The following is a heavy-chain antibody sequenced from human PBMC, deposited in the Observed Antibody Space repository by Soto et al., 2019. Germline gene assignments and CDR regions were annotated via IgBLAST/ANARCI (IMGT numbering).Heavy chain of an antibody. CDR1: GFTFSSYW. CDR3: ARVLNFDWFNYYYFDY. D-gene: IGHD3-9*01. CDR2: KKQDGSEK. J-gene: IGHJ4*02. Sequence: GGSLRLSCAASGFTFSSYWMSWVRQAPGKGLEWVANKKQDGSEKYYVDSVKGRFTISRDNAKNSLYLQMNSLRAEDTDVYYCARVLNFDWFNYYYFDYWCQGTLVTVSS. V-gene: IGHV3-7*01.